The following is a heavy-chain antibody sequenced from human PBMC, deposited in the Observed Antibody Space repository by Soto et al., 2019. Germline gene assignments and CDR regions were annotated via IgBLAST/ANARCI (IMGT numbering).Heavy chain of an antibody. D-gene: IGHD3-3*01. CDR1: GFTFSTYA. CDR3: AKGSKFTIFSPNDY. V-gene: IGHV3-23*01. J-gene: IGHJ4*02. CDR2: LSGNGGTT. Sequence: EVQLLESGGGLVQPGGSLRLSCAASGFTFSTYAMTWVRQAPGKGLEWVSALSGNGGTTYSADSVKGRFTISRDNSRNTLSLQMSSLRAEDTALYYCAKGSKFTIFSPNDYWGQGTLVTVSS.